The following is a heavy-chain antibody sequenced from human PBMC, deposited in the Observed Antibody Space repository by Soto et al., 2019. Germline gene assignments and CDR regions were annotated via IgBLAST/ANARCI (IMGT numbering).Heavy chain of an antibody. D-gene: IGHD6-6*01. CDR3: ARQGIAARPRISSFPHRRYGMDV. CDR1: GGSISSSSYY. J-gene: IGHJ6*02. V-gene: IGHV4-39*01. Sequence: SETLSLTCTVSGGSISSSSYYWGWIRQPPGKGLEWIGSIYYSGSTYYNPSLKSRVTISVDTSKNQFSLKLSSVTAADTAVYYCARQGIAARPRISSFPHRRYGMDVWGQGTTVTVS. CDR2: IYYSGST.